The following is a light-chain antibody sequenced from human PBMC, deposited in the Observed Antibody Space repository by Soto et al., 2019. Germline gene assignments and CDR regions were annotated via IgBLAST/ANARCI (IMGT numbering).Light chain of an antibody. J-gene: IGLJ1*01. V-gene: IGLV2-14*01. CDR2: EDI. Sequence: QSVLTQPASVSGSPGQSIAISCAGTSSDIGTYNNVSWYQQHPGKAPQLIIYEDINRPSGLSSRFSGSKSGNTASLTISGLQAEDEADYFCCSYTTSSTLVCGTGTKLTVL. CDR1: SSDIGTYNN. CDR3: CSYTTSSTLV.